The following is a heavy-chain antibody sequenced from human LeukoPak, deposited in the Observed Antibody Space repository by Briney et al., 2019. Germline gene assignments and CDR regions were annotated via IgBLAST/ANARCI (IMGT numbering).Heavy chain of an antibody. CDR2: IWYDGSNK. Sequence: GGSLRLSCAASGFTFSSYGMRWVRQAPGEGLEWVAVIWYDGSNKYYADSVKGRFTISRDNSKNTLYLQMNSLRAEDTAVYYCAKDQGSGTTVTTDYWGQGTLVTVSS. D-gene: IGHD4-17*01. CDR1: GFTFSSYG. J-gene: IGHJ4*02. CDR3: AKDQGSGTTVTTDY. V-gene: IGHV3-33*06.